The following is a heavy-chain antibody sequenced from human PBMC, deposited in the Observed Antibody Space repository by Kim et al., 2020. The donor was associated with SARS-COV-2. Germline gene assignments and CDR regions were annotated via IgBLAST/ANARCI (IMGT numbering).Heavy chain of an antibody. CDR2: ISGSGGST. D-gene: IGHD3-9*01. CDR1: GFTFSSYA. J-gene: IGHJ3*02. CDR3: ARPGKRDVLRYFDWLLSDAFEI. Sequence: GGSLRLSCAASGFTFSSYAMSWVRQAPGKGLEWVSAISGSGGSTYYADSVKGRFTISRDNSKNTLYLQMNSLRAEDTAVYYCARPGKRDVLRYFDWLLSDAFEIWGQGTMVTVSS. V-gene: IGHV3-23*01.